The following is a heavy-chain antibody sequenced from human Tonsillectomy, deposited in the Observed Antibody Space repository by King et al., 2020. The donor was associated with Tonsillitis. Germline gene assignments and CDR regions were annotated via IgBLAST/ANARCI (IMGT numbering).Heavy chain of an antibody. Sequence: EQLVQSGGGVVQPGRSLRLSCAASGFTFRSYGMHWVRQAPGKGLEWVAVIWYDGSKKYYADSVKGRFTVSRDNSKNTLYLQMDSLRAEDTAVYYCARDSLRGERYYWGQGTLVTVSS. CDR2: IWYDGSKK. D-gene: IGHD6-25*01. CDR3: ARDSLRGERYY. CDR1: GFTFRSYG. J-gene: IGHJ4*02. V-gene: IGHV3-33*01.